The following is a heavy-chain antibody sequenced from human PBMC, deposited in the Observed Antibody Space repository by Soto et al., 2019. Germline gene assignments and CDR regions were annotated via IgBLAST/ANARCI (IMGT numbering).Heavy chain of an antibody. CDR1: GYTFTSYG. CDR2: ISAYNGNT. CDR3: AREKSRFKKNYDAFDI. J-gene: IGHJ3*02. Sequence: QVQLVQSGAEVKKPGASVKVSCKASGYTFTSYGISWVRQAPGQGLEWMGWISAYNGNTNYAQKLQGRVTMTTDTSTSTAYVELRSLRSDDTAVYYCAREKSRFKKNYDAFDIWGQGTMVTVSS. V-gene: IGHV1-18*01. D-gene: IGHD1-7*01.